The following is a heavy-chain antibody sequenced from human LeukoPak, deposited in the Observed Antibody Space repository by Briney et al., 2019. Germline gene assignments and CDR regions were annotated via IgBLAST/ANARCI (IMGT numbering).Heavy chain of an antibody. Sequence: GGSLRLSCAASGFTFSSYSMSWVRQAPGKGLEWVSSISSSSSYIYYADSVKGRFTISRDKAKNSLYLQMNSLRAEDTAIYYCAREGMVATFDYWGQGTLVTVSS. CDR3: AREGMVATFDY. J-gene: IGHJ4*02. CDR1: GFTFSSYS. D-gene: IGHD5-12*01. V-gene: IGHV3-21*01. CDR2: ISSSSSYI.